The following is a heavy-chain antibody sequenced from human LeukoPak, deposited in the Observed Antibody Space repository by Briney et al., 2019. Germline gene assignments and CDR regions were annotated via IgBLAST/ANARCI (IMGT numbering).Heavy chain of an antibody. CDR2: ISSSSSYI. J-gene: IGHJ3*02. V-gene: IGHV3-21*01. CDR1: GFTFSSYN. Sequence: GGSLRLSCAASGFTFSSYNMNWVRQAPGKGLEWVSSISSSSSYIYYADSVKGRFTISRDNAKNSLYLQMNSLRAEDTAVYYCAREIAASDAFDIWGQGTMDTVSS. CDR3: AREIAASDAFDI. D-gene: IGHD6-13*01.